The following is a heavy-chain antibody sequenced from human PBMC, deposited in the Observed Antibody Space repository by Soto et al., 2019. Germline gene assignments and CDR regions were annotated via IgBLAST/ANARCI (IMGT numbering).Heavy chain of an antibody. Sequence: QVQLVQSGAEVKKPGASVKVSCKASGYTFTSYGISWVRQAPGQGLEWMGWISAYNGNTNYAQKLQGRVTMTTVTSTSTAYMELRSLRSDDTAVYYCARDGTYYYDSSGYYNNWFDPWGQGTLVTVSS. V-gene: IGHV1-18*04. CDR3: ARDGTYYYDSSGYYNNWFDP. J-gene: IGHJ5*02. CDR1: GYTFTSYG. CDR2: ISAYNGNT. D-gene: IGHD3-22*01.